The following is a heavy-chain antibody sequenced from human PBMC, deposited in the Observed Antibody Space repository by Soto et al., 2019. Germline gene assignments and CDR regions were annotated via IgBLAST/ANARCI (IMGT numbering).Heavy chain of an antibody. D-gene: IGHD6-25*01. V-gene: IGHV4-34*01. CDR1: GGSFSGYY. CDR2: INHSGST. J-gene: IGHJ4*02. Sequence: QVQLQQWGAGLLKPSETLSLTCAVYGGSFSGYYWSWIRQPPGKGLEWIGEINHSGSTNYNPSLKSRVTISVDTSTNQFSLKLSSVTAADTAVYYCARTRTLLAARYYFDYWGQGTLVTVSS. CDR3: ARTRTLLAARYYFDY.